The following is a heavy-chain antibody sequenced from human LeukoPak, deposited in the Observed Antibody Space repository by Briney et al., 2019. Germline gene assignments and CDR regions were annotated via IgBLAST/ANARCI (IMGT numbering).Heavy chain of an antibody. CDR2: ISDHNGTP. CDR1: GYIFTNYG. Sequence: ASVKVCCKASGYIFTNYGISWAPHAPGQGLEWMGWISDHNGTPNYAQKFEGRVTMTTDTSTSTAYMELTSLTSDDTAVYYCARDSVLGAPYTDHWGQGTLVTVSS. D-gene: IGHD3-3*02. CDR3: ARDSVLGAPYTDH. J-gene: IGHJ5*02. V-gene: IGHV1-18*01.